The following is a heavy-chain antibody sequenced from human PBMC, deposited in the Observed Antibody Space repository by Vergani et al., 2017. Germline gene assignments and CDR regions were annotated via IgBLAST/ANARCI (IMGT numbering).Heavy chain of an antibody. CDR2: VFHSGSA. CDR3: ARSQGDYWYFDL. J-gene: IGHJ2*01. D-gene: IGHD2-21*01. Sequence: QVQLQESGPGLVKPSETLSLTCSVSGYSISRGYYWGWIRQPPGKGLEWIATVFHSGSAYYNPSLRRRVTISVGTSKNQFSLRLTTLTAADTAVYYCARSQGDYWYFDLWGPGSLVTVSS. V-gene: IGHV4-38-2*02. CDR1: GYSISRGYY.